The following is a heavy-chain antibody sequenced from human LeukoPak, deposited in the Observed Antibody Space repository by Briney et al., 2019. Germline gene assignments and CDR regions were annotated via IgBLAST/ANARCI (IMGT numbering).Heavy chain of an antibody. Sequence: PSETLSLTCTVSGRSISSGDYYWSWIRQPPGKGLEWIEYIYYSGSTYYNPSLKSRVTISVDTSKNQFSLKLSSVTAADTAVYYCARAPAIVATMSHFDYWGQGTLVTVSS. CDR2: IYYSGST. CDR3: ARAPAIVATMSHFDY. D-gene: IGHD5-12*01. J-gene: IGHJ4*02. CDR1: GRSISSGDYY. V-gene: IGHV4-30-4*01.